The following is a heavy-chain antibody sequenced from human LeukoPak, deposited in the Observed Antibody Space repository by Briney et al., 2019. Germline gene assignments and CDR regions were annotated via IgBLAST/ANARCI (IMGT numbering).Heavy chain of an antibody. CDR3: GRTLWYQLPDY. D-gene: IGHD2-2*01. CDR2: ISAYNGNT. CDR1: GYTFTSYG. Sequence: ASVKVSCKASGYTFTSYGISWVRQAPGQGLEWMGWISAYNGNTNYAQKLQGRVTMTTDASTSTAYMELRSLRSDDTAVYYCGRTLWYQLPDYWGQGTLVTVSS. J-gene: IGHJ4*02. V-gene: IGHV1-18*01.